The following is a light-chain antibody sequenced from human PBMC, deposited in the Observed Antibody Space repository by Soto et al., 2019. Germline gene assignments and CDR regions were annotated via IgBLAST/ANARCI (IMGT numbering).Light chain of an antibody. CDR2: KAS. CDR3: QQSYSTPIT. J-gene: IGKJ5*01. Sequence: DIQMTQSPSTLSASVRDRVTITCRASQTISSWLAWFRQRPGRAPKFLIYKASSLKNGVPLRFSGSGSGTDFTLTISSLQPEDFATYYCQQSYSTPITFGQGTRLEIK. V-gene: IGKV1-5*03. CDR1: QTISSW.